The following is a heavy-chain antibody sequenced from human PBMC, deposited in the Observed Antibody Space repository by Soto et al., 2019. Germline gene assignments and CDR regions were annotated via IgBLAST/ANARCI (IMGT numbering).Heavy chain of an antibody. D-gene: IGHD2-21*02. Sequence: QVQLVQSGAEVKKPGASVKVSCKASGYTFTGYYMHWVRQAPGQGLEWMGWINPNSGGTNYAQKFQGWVTMTSDTSISTAYMELSRLRSDDTAVYYCARDGRPMVVVTAELNWFDPWGQGNLVTVSS. J-gene: IGHJ5*02. CDR2: INPNSGGT. CDR3: ARDGRPMVVVTAELNWFDP. V-gene: IGHV1-2*04. CDR1: GYTFTGYY.